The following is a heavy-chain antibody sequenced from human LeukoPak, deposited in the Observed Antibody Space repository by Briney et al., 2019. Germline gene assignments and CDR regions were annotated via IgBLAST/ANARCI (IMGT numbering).Heavy chain of an antibody. CDR2: ISYDGSNK. CDR3: AKARSMGATPYYFDY. J-gene: IGHJ4*02. D-gene: IGHD1-26*01. CDR1: GFTFSSYG. Sequence: PGGSLRLSCAASGFTFSSYGMHWVRQAPGKGLEWVAVISYDGSNKYYADSVKGRFTISRDNSKNTLYLQMNSLRAEDTAVYYCAKARSMGATPYYFDYWGQGTLVTVSS. V-gene: IGHV3-30*18.